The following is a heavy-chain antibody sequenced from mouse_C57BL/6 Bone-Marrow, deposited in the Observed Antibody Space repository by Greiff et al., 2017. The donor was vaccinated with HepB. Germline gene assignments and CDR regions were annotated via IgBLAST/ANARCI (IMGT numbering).Heavy chain of an antibody. J-gene: IGHJ4*01. D-gene: IGHD2-5*01. CDR2: INPNYGTT. CDR3: ARSAYSNYEDYAMDY. V-gene: IGHV1-39*01. Sequence: LVEPGASVKISCKASGYSFTDYNMNWVKQSNGKSLEWIGVINPNYGTTSYNQKFKGKATLTVDQSSSTAYMQLNSLTSEDSAVYYCARSAYSNYEDYAMDYWGQGTSVTVSS. CDR1: GYSFTDYN.